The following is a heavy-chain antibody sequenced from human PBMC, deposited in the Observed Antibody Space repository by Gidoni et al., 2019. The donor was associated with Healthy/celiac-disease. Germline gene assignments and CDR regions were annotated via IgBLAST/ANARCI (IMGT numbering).Heavy chain of an antibody. CDR3: ARNGRYYGSGMGGMDV. V-gene: IGHV2-70*01. J-gene: IGHJ6*02. D-gene: IGHD3-10*01. CDR2: IDWDDDK. CDR1: GFSLSTSGMC. Sequence: QVTLRASGPALVKPTQTLTLTCTFSGFSLSTSGMCVSWIRQPPGKALEWLALIDWDDDKYYSTSLKTRLTISKDTSKNQVVLTMTNMDPVDTATYYCARNGRYYGSGMGGMDVWGQGTTVTVSS.